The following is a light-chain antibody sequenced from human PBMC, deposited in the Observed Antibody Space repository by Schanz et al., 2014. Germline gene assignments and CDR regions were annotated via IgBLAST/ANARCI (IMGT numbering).Light chain of an antibody. CDR1: QSVSSN. Sequence: EIVMTQSPATLSVSPGERATLSCRASQSVSSNLAWYQQTPGQAPRLLIYAASTRATGIPARFSGSGSGPEFTLTISSLQSEDFALYYCQQYGSSLSITFGQGTRLEIK. V-gene: IGKV3-15*01. CDR2: AAS. J-gene: IGKJ5*01. CDR3: QQYGSSLSIT.